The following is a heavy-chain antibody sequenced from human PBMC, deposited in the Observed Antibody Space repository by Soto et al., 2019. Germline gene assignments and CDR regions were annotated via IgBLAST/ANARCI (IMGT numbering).Heavy chain of an antibody. CDR3: ARGKSGWSKPYYFDY. CDR2: IIPIFGTA. Sequence: GASVKVSCKASGGTFSSYAISWVRQAPGQGLEWMGGIIPIFGTANYAQKFQGRVTITADESTSTAYMELSSLRSEDTAVYYCARGKSGWSKPYYFDYWGQGTLVTVSS. CDR1: GGTFSSYA. D-gene: IGHD6-19*01. J-gene: IGHJ4*02. V-gene: IGHV1-69*13.